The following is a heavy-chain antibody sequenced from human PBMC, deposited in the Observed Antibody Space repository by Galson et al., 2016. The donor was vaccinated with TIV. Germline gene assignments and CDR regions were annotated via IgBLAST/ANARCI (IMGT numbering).Heavy chain of an antibody. J-gene: IGHJ4*02. CDR3: SRMRGQGEYYYGSGTLPHFAC. CDR1: GFTFGDRA. D-gene: IGHD3-10*01. CDR2: IRSKAYGGTT. V-gene: IGHV3-49*03. Sequence: SLRLSCAASGFTFGDRALSWFRQAPGRGLEWIGFIRSKAYGGTTENAASVKGRFTISRDDSNSIAYLQMNSLKSEDTAVYYCSRMRGQGEYYYGSGTLPHFACWGQGTLVTVS.